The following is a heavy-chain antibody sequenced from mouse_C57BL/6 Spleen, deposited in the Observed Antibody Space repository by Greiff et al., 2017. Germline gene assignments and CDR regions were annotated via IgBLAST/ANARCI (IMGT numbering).Heavy chain of an antibody. Sequence: EVQLVESGGGLVKPGGSLKLSCAASGFTFSSYAMSWVRQTPEKRLEWVATISDGGSYTYYPDNVKGRFTISRDNAKNNLYLQMSHLKSEDTAMXYCARDEWYFDVWGTGTTVTVSS. CDR2: ISDGGSYT. CDR3: ARDEWYFDV. J-gene: IGHJ1*03. V-gene: IGHV5-4*01. CDR1: GFTFSSYA.